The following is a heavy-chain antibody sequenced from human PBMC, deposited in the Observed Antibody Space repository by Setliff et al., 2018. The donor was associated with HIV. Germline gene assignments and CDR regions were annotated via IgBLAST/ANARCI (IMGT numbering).Heavy chain of an antibody. D-gene: IGHD2-8*02. CDR1: GVSISGHF. Sequence: SETLSLTCYVSGVSISGHFWGWIRQPPGKGLEWIGYIYTSGTTEYNPSLDSRVTISVDTSRDQFSLNLRSVTAADTALYFCARLIHTGLLYFDYWGLGMLVTVSS. V-gene: IGHV4-4*09. CDR3: ARLIHTGLLYFDY. CDR2: IYTSGTT. J-gene: IGHJ4*02.